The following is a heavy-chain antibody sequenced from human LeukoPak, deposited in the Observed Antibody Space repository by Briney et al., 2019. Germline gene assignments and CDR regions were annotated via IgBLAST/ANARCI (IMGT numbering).Heavy chain of an antibody. J-gene: IGHJ4*02. CDR1: GGSISSGSFY. V-gene: IGHV4-61*02. Sequence: PSETLSLTCTVSGGSISSGSFYWSWIRQPAGKALEWIGRIYTSGSTNYNPSLKSRVTISVDTSKNQFSLKLSSVTAADTAVYYCARRILWPLRPFDYWGQGTLVTVSS. D-gene: IGHD2-21*01. CDR2: IYTSGST. CDR3: ARRILWPLRPFDY.